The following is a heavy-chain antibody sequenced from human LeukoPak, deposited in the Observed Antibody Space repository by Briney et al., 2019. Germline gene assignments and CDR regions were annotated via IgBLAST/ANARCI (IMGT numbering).Heavy chain of an antibody. D-gene: IGHD5-18*01. J-gene: IGHJ4*02. Sequence: PGGSLRLSCAASGFTFSSYGMHWVRQAPGKGLEWVSAISGSGGSTYYADSVKGRFTISRDNSKNTLYLQMNSLRAEDTAVYYCAKDPSQPIYTAMVLIDYWGQGTLVTLSS. CDR1: GFTFSSYG. CDR2: ISGSGGST. CDR3: AKDPSQPIYTAMVLIDY. V-gene: IGHV3-23*01.